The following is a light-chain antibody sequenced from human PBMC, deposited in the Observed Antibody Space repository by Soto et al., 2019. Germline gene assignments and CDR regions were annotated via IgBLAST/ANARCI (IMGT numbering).Light chain of an antibody. Sequence: QSVLTQPASVSGSPGQSIPISCTGTSSDVGDYNYVSWYQQRPGKAPKRMIYEVSDRPSGVSNRFSGSKSGNTASLTISGLQAEDEADYYCSSYTSSSTYVFGTGTKSPS. CDR1: SSDVGDYNY. CDR2: EVS. CDR3: SSYTSSSTYV. V-gene: IGLV2-14*01. J-gene: IGLJ1*01.